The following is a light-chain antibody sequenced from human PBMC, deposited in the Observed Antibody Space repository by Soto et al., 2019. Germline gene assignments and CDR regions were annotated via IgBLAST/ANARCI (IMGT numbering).Light chain of an antibody. Sequence: QSALTNSRSLSGSPGQSVTISCTGTSSDVGRYDYVSWYQQYPGEAPKLIIYDVTERPSGVPDRFSGSKSGNTASLTISGLRAEDEAAYSCCSFAGSYSYVFGSGTNVTVL. V-gene: IGLV2-11*01. CDR2: DVT. CDR1: SSDVGRYDY. J-gene: IGLJ1*01. CDR3: CSFAGSYSYV.